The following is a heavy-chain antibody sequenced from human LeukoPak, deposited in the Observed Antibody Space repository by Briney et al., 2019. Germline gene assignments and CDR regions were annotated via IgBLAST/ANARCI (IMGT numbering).Heavy chain of an antibody. V-gene: IGHV4-34*01. Sequence: PSETLSLTCAVYGGSFSGYYWSWIRQPPRKGLEWIGEINHSGSTNYNPSLKSRVTISVDTSKNQFSLKLSSVTAADTAVYYCARSGPMVRDRRYYYYYYYMDVWGKGTTVTVSS. CDR2: INHSGST. D-gene: IGHD3-10*01. CDR3: ARSGPMVRDRRYYYYYYYMDV. CDR1: GGSFSGYY. J-gene: IGHJ6*03.